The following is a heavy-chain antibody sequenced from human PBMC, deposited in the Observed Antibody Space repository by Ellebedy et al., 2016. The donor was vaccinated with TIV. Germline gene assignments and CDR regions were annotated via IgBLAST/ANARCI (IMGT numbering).Heavy chain of an antibody. CDR1: GGSISSYY. Sequence: SETLSLXXTVSGGSISSYYWSWIRQPPGKGLEWIGYIYYSGSTYYNPSLKSRVTISVDTSKNQFSLKLSSVTAADTAVYYCARHSVVTGAFDIWGQGTMVTVSS. CDR2: IYYSGST. J-gene: IGHJ3*02. V-gene: IGHV4-59*04. CDR3: ARHSVVTGAFDI. D-gene: IGHD4-23*01.